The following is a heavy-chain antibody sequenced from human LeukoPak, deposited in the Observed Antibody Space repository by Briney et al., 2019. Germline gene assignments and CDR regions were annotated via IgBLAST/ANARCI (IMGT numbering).Heavy chain of an antibody. V-gene: IGHV3-23*01. CDR2: ISGSGGST. J-gene: IGHJ4*02. CDR3: AKGGYGSGSYVFDY. Sequence: GGSLRLSCAASGLSFGFYAMSWVRQAPGKGLEWVSAISGSGGSTYYADSVKGRFTISRDNSKNTLYLQMNSLRAEDTAVYYCAKGGYGSGSYVFDYWGQGTLVTVSS. CDR1: GLSFGFYA. D-gene: IGHD3-10*01.